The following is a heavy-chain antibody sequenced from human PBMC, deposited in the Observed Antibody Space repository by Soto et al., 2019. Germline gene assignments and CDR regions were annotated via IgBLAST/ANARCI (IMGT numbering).Heavy chain of an antibody. Sequence: SVKVSCKASGGTFSSYAISWVRQAPGQGLEWMGGIIPIFGTANYAQKFQGRVTITADESTSTAYMELSSLRSEDTAVYYCARVENPGPSAFDIWGQGTMVTVSS. J-gene: IGHJ3*02. CDR1: GGTFSSYA. V-gene: IGHV1-69*13. CDR2: IIPIFGTA. D-gene: IGHD1-1*01. CDR3: ARVENPGPSAFDI.